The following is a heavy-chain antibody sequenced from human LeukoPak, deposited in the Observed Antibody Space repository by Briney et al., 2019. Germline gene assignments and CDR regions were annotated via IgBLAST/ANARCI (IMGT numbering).Heavy chain of an antibody. D-gene: IGHD4-17*01. CDR2: ISRSGNVI. J-gene: IGHJ4*02. Sequence: GGSLRLSCAASGFAIRDTYMNWIRQAPGKGLEWASYISRSGNVIYYTDSVKGRFTISRDNAKNSLYLQMNSLRTEDTAIYYCARLDYGAFDFWGQGTPVTVSS. V-gene: IGHV3-11*01. CDR3: ARLDYGAFDF. CDR1: GFAIRDTY.